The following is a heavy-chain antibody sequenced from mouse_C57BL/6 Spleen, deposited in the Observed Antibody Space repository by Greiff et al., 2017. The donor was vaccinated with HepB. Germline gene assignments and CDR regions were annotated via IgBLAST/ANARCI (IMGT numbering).Heavy chain of an antibody. CDR2: ISYSGST. Sequence: EVQGVESGPGMVKPSQSLSLTCTVTGYSITSGYDWHWIRHFPGNKLEWMGYISYSGSTNYNPSLKSRISITHDTSKNHFFLKLNSVTTEDTATYYCARGEGYYYGSSGAWFAYWGQGTLVTVSA. CDR3: ARGEGYYYGSSGAWFAY. D-gene: IGHD1-1*01. CDR1: GYSITSGYD. V-gene: IGHV3-1*01. J-gene: IGHJ3*01.